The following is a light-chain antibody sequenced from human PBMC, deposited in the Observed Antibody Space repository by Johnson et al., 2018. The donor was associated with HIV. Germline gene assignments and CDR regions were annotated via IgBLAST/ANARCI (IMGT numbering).Light chain of an antibody. Sequence: VLTQPPSVSAAPGQKVTISCSGSSSNIGNNYVSWYQQLPGTAPKLLIYENYKRPSGIPDRFSGSKSGTSATLGITGLQTGDEADYYCGTWDSSLSAEVFGTGTKVTVL. CDR2: ENY. CDR3: GTWDSSLSAEV. CDR1: SSNIGNNY. V-gene: IGLV1-51*02. J-gene: IGLJ1*01.